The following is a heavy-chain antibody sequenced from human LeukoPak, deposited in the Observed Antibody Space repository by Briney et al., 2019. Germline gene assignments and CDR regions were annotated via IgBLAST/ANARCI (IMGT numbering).Heavy chain of an antibody. J-gene: IGHJ5*02. Sequence: GGSLRLSCAASGFIFSDYSMHWVRQAPGKGLEWVALISYEGSNQVYADSVKGRFTISRDISKNTVYLQTNSLRVEDTAVYYCARDAAYDFWSGYHPWGQGTLVTVSS. CDR1: GFIFSDYS. CDR3: ARDAAYDFWSGYHP. D-gene: IGHD3-3*01. V-gene: IGHV3-30-3*01. CDR2: ISYEGSNQ.